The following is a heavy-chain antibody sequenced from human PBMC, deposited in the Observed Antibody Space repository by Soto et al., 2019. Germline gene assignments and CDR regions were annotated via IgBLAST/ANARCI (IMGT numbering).Heavy chain of an antibody. V-gene: IGHV3-48*01. CDR2: ISSSSSTI. D-gene: IGHD4-17*01. CDR3: ARDRDYEAVDY. J-gene: IGHJ4*02. CDR1: GFTFSSYD. Sequence: GGSLRLSCAASGFTFSSYDMNWVRQAPGKGLEWVSYISSSSSTIYYADSVKGRFTISRDNAKNSLYLQMNSLRAEDTAVYYCARDRDYEAVDYWGQGTLVTVSS.